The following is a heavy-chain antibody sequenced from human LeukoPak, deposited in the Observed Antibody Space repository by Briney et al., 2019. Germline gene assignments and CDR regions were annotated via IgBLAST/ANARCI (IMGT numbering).Heavy chain of an antibody. CDR3: ATFDYSNYVDY. V-gene: IGHV4-61*02. Sequence: PSQTLSLTCTVSGGSISSGSYYWSWIRQPAGKGLEWIGRIYTSGNTNYNPSLKSRVTISVDTSKNQFSLKLSSVTAADTAVYYSATFDYSNYVDYWGQGTLVTVSS. CDR2: IYTSGNT. J-gene: IGHJ4*02. CDR1: GGSISSGSYY. D-gene: IGHD4-11*01.